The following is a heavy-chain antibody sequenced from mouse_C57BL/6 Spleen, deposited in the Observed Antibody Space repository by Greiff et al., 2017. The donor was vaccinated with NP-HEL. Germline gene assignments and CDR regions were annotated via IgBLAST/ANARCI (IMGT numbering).Heavy chain of an antibody. V-gene: IGHV1-55*01. CDR3: AKGGAPYYSNYVDAMDY. Sequence: QVQLQQPGAELVKPGASVKMSCKASGYTFTSYWITWVKQRPGQGLEWIGDIYPGSGSTNYNEKFKSKATLTVDTSSSTAYMQLSSLTSEDSAVYYCAKGGAPYYSNYVDAMDYWGQGTSVTVSS. D-gene: IGHD2-5*01. CDR2: IYPGSGST. J-gene: IGHJ4*01. CDR1: GYTFTSYW.